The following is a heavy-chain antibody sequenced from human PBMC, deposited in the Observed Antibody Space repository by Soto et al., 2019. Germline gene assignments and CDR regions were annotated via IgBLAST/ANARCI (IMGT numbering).Heavy chain of an antibody. Sequence: ASVKVSCKASGYTFTSYAMHWVRQAPGQRLEWMGWINAGNGNTKYSQKFQGRVTITRDTSASTAYMELSSLRSEDTAVYYCARGPYGDPSYYYYYYMDVWGKGTTVTVSS. D-gene: IGHD4-17*01. J-gene: IGHJ6*03. CDR3: ARGPYGDPSYYYYYYMDV. V-gene: IGHV1-3*01. CDR1: GYTFTSYA. CDR2: INAGNGNT.